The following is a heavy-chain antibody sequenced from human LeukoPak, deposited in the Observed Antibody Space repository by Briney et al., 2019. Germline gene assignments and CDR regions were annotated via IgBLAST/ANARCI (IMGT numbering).Heavy chain of an antibody. CDR1: GFTVSANY. J-gene: IGHJ6*02. CDR2: ISSGGNT. Sequence: PGGSLRLSCAASGFTVSANYMRWVRQAPGKGLEWVSVISSGGNTYYADSVKGRFSISRDTSKNTLFLQMNRLRAEDTAVYCCARADYDIRMGAQYYYGMDVWGQGTTVIVSS. CDR3: ARADYDIRMGAQYYYGMDV. V-gene: IGHV3-66*01. D-gene: IGHD3-9*01.